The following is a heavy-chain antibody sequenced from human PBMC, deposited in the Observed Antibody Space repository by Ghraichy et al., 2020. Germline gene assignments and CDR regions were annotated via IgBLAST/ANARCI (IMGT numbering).Heavy chain of an antibody. V-gene: IGHV4-61*01. CDR1: GGSVSSGTYY. D-gene: IGHD5-18*01. Sequence: SQTLSLTCTVSGGSVSSGTYYWSWIRRPPGKGLEWIGYISYSGSTNDNPSLKSRVTISADTSKNLFSLKLSSVTAADTAVYYCARLRGYSHGYDYYAMDVWGQGTTVTVSS. J-gene: IGHJ6*02. CDR3: ARLRGYSHGYDYYAMDV. CDR2: ISYSGST.